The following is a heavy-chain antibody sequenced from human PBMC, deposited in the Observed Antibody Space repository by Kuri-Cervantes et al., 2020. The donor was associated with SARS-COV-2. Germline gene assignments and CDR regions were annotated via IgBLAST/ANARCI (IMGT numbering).Heavy chain of an antibody. CDR1: GFIFRNAW. J-gene: IGHJ6*02. CDR2: IYSKSDAAEYAAPDGGTT. V-gene: IGHV3-15*01. Sequence: GGSLRLSCAASGFIFRNAWMSWVRQAPGKGLEWVGRIYSKSDAAEYAAPDGGTTDYAAPVKGRFIISRDDSKNTLFLQMNSLRAEDTAVFYCARPDCTINGVCFMDVWGQGTTVTVSS. CDR3: ARPDCTINGVCFMDV. D-gene: IGHD2-8*01.